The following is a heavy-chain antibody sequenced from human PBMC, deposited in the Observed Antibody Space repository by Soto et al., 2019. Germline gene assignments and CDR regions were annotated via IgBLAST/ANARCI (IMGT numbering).Heavy chain of an antibody. CDR3: ASLKGGRADQIGFYSYYGMDV. Sequence: PSETLSLTCTVSGGSISSGGYSWSWIRQPPGKGLEWIGYIYHSGSTYYNPSLKSRVTISVDRSKNQFSLKLSSVTAADTAVYYCASLKGGRADQIGFYSYYGMDVWGQVTRVTVSS. V-gene: IGHV4-30-2*02. CDR1: GGSISSGGYS. J-gene: IGHJ6*02. D-gene: IGHD3-16*01. CDR2: IYHSGST.